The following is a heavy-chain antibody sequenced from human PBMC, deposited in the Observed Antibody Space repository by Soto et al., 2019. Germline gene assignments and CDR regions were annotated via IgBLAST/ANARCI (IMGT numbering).Heavy chain of an antibody. Sequence: EVQLVESGGGLVQPGGSLRLSCAASGFTFSSYWMSWVRQAPGKGLEWVAHIKQDGSEKYYVDSVKGRFTISRDNDKNSLYLQMNSLIAEDTAVYYCAREVELWFNYFDYWGQGTLVTVSS. CDR1: GFTFSSYW. D-gene: IGHD5-18*01. V-gene: IGHV3-7*05. CDR3: AREVELWFNYFDY. CDR2: IKQDGSEK. J-gene: IGHJ4*02.